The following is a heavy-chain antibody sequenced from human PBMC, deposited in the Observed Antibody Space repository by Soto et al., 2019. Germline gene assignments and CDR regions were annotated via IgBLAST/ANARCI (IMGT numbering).Heavy chain of an antibody. CDR2: ISGSGGST. Sequence: EVQLLESGGGLVQPGGSLRLSCAASGFTFSSYAMSWVRQAPGKGLEWVSAISGSGGSTYYADSVKGRFTISRDNSKNTLYLQMNSLRAEDTAVYYWASSKTVAATERYDYWGQGTLVTVSS. V-gene: IGHV3-23*01. CDR3: ASSKTVAATERYDY. CDR1: GFTFSSYA. J-gene: IGHJ4*02. D-gene: IGHD2-15*01.